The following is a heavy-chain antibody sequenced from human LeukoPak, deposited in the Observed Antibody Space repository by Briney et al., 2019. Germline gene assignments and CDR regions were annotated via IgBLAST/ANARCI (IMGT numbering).Heavy chain of an antibody. J-gene: IGHJ4*02. Sequence: SETLSLTCTVSGDSFSSYYWSWLRQTAGKGLEWIGRIHPSGSTNYNPSLKSRVTLSVDTSKNQFSLKLSSVTAADTAVYYCARGPPPDFDYWGRGTLVTVSS. CDR3: ARGPPPDFDY. CDR1: GDSFSSYY. V-gene: IGHV4-4*07. CDR2: IHPSGST.